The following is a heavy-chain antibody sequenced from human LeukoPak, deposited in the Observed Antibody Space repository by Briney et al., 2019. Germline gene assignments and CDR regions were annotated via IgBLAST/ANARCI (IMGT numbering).Heavy chain of an antibody. CDR2: ISSSSSYI. CDR1: GFTFSSYS. Sequence: GALRLSCAASGFTFSSYSMNWVRQAPGKGLEWVSSISSSSSYIYYADSVKGRFTISRDNAKNSLYLQMNSLRAEDTAVYYCAKDLGWGSSHFDYWGQGTLVTVSS. D-gene: IGHD7-27*01. J-gene: IGHJ4*02. V-gene: IGHV3-21*01. CDR3: AKDLGWGSSHFDY.